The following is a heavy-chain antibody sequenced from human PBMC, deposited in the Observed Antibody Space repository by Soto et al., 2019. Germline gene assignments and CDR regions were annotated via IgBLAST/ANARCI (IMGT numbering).Heavy chain of an antibody. D-gene: IGHD6-19*01. V-gene: IGHV4-34*01. Sequence: SETLSLTCAVYGGSFSGFFWTWIRQPPGKGLEWIGEINHSGSTNYNPSPKSRVTISTDPSENQFSLRLTAVTAADTAVYYCARGQWLPRGEYWGQGTLVTVSS. CDR3: ARGQWLPRGEY. J-gene: IGHJ4*02. CDR1: GGSFSGFF. CDR2: INHSGST.